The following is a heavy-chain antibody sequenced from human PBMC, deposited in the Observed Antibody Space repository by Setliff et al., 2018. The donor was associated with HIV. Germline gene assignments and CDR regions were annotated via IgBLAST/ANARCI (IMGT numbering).Heavy chain of an antibody. Sequence: PSETLSLTCTVSGDSISSSIYYWGWVRQPPGKGLEWIGGIYYTGSPFYKPSLKSRVTISVDTSNNQFSLKLSSVTAADTAVYYCARGGGTSSPIDYHYYNDVWGKGTTVTVSS. CDR3: ARGGGTSSPIDYHYYNDV. D-gene: IGHD6-6*01. CDR2: IYYTGSP. J-gene: IGHJ6*03. V-gene: IGHV4-39*01. CDR1: GDSISSSIYY.